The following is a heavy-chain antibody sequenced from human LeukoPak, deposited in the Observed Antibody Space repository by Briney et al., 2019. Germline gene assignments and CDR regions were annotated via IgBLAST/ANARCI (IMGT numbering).Heavy chain of an antibody. CDR1: GGSISSYY. Sequence: SETLSLTCTVSGGSISSYYWSWIRQPPGKGLEWIGYIYYSGSTNYNPSLKSRVTISVDTSKNQFSLKLSSVTAADTAVYYCARELISVTALNWFDPWGQGTLVTVSS. D-gene: IGHD2-21*02. V-gene: IGHV4-59*12. CDR3: ARELISVTALNWFDP. J-gene: IGHJ5*02. CDR2: IYYSGST.